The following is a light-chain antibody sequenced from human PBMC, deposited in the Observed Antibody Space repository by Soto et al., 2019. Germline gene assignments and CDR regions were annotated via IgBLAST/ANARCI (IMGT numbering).Light chain of an antibody. V-gene: IGKV1-5*03. CDR1: QSISTW. Sequence: DIQMTQSPSTLSASVGDRVTITCRASQSISTWLAWYQQKPGKAPKLLIYKASSLESGVPSRFSGGGSGTEFTLTISSLQPDDFASYYCKHYNSYGTCGQGTKGDIK. CDR3: KHYNSYGT. J-gene: IGKJ1*01. CDR2: KAS.